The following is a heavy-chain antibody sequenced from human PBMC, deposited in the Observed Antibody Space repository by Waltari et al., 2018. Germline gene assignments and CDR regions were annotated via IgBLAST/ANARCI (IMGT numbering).Heavy chain of an antibody. D-gene: IGHD2-21*01. V-gene: IGHV2-5*01. CDR3: ASQSYCGGDCSPPYFDY. Sequence: QITLKESGPTLGKPTPTLTMTCTFSGFSLNTHEVGMGWSRQPQRKALECLAMIYWNDDERYSPALKSRLTITQDTSKNQLVLTMTIMEAVDTATYYCASQSYCGGDCSPPYFDYWGQGILVTVSS. CDR2: IYWNDDE. J-gene: IGHJ4*02. CDR1: GFSLNTHEVG.